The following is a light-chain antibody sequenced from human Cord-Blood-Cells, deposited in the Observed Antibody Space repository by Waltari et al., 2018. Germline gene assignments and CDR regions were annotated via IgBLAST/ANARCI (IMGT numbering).Light chain of an antibody. V-gene: IGLV2-18*02. CDR3: SSYTSSSTVV. J-gene: IGLJ2*01. CDR2: EFS. Sequence: QSPLTQPPSVSGSPGQSVTISCTGTTSAVGSYNPVSWYQHPPGTAPNLMIYEFSNRPSGVPDRFSGSKSGNTASLTISGIQAEDEADYYCSSYTSSSTVVFGGGTKLTVL. CDR1: TSAVGSYNP.